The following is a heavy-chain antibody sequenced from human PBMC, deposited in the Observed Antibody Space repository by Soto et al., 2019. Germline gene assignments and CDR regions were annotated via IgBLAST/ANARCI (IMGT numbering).Heavy chain of an antibody. V-gene: IGHV3-74*01. D-gene: IGHD3-10*01. CDR1: GFTFSNCW. CDR3: ARVGYGSGRYHFDY. Sequence: EVQLVESGGGLVQPGGSLRLSCAASGFTFSNCWMHWVLHAPGKGLVWVSRINSDGSTTSYTDSVKGRFTISRENAKNTLYLQMNSLRAEDTAVYYCARVGYGSGRYHFDYWGQGTLVTVSS. J-gene: IGHJ4*02. CDR2: INSDGSTT.